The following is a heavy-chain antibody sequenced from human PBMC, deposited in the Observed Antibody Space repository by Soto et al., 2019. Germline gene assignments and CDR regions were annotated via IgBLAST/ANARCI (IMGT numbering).Heavy chain of an antibody. CDR2: INSDGSTT. CDR3: AGGVATLLA. J-gene: IGHJ5*02. CDR1: GFTFSTYW. V-gene: IGHV3-74*01. Sequence: EVPLVESGGGLVQPGGSLRLSCAASGFTFSTYWMHWVRQVPGKGLVWVSRINSDGSTTSYADSVKGRFTISRDNAKNTRLLQMNSLRAEDTAVYYCAGGVATLLAWGQGTLVTVSS. D-gene: IGHD5-12*01.